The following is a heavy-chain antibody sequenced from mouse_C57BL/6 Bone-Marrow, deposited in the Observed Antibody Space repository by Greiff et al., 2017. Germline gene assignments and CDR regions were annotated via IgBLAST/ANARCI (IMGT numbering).Heavy chain of an antibody. Sequence: QVQLKQPGAELVMPGASVKLSCKASGYTFTSYWMHWVKQRPGQGLEWIGEIDPSDSYTNYNQKFKGKSTLTVDKSSSTAYMQLSSLTSEDSAVYYCARGFTTVVATPYFDVWGTGTTVTVSS. V-gene: IGHV1-69*01. CDR3: ARGFTTVVATPYFDV. D-gene: IGHD1-1*01. CDR2: IDPSDSYT. CDR1: GYTFTSYW. J-gene: IGHJ1*03.